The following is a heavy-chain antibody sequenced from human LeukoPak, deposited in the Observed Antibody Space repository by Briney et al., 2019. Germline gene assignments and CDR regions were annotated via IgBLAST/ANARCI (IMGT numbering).Heavy chain of an antibody. J-gene: IGHJ6*02. D-gene: IGHD3-10*01. Sequence: PGGSLRLSCAASGFTVSNNYMNWVRQAPGKGLEWVSVINTGGTTQYADSVKGRCTISRDTSKNMLYLQMSSLTTEDTAVYYCARDASGSGSYYYYYYGMGVWGQGTTVTVSS. CDR1: GFTVSNNY. CDR2: INTGGTT. CDR3: ARDASGSGSYYYYYYGMGV. V-gene: IGHV3-66*02.